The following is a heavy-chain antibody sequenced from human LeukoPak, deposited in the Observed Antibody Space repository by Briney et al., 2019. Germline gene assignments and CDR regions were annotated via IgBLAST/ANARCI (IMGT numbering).Heavy chain of an antibody. CDR2: IYTSGST. Sequence: PSETLSLTCTVSGGSISSYYWSWIRQPAGKGLEWIGRIYTSGSTNYNPSLKSRVTMSVDTSKNQFSLKLSSVTAADTAVYYCARARYYYGSGKYGWFDPWGQGTLVTVSS. V-gene: IGHV4-4*07. CDR3: ARARYYYGSGKYGWFDP. D-gene: IGHD3-10*01. CDR1: GGSISSYY. J-gene: IGHJ5*02.